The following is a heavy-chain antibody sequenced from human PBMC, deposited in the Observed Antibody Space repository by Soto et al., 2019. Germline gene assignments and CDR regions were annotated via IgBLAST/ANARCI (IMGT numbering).Heavy chain of an antibody. J-gene: IGHJ5*02. Sequence: AGSLRLSCAASGFTFSSYRMNWVRQAPGKGLEWVSYISSSSSTIYYADSVKGRFTISRDNAKNSLYLQMNSLRAEDTAVYYCARHPERIAQIGWFDPWGQGTLVTVS. V-gene: IGHV3-48*01. CDR1: GFTFSSYR. CDR2: ISSSSSTI. D-gene: IGHD6-13*01. CDR3: ARHPERIAQIGWFDP.